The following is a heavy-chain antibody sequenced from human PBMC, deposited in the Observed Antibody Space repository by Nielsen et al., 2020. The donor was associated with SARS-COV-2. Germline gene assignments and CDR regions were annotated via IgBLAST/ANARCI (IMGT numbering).Heavy chain of an antibody. CDR3: ARGPVGATWRGGAFDF. D-gene: IGHD1-26*01. J-gene: IGHJ3*01. V-gene: IGHV3-53*01. Sequence: GESLKISCATSGFTVSSYYMTWVRQAPGKGLEWVSTIYPSGATYYADSVKGRFTISRDNSKNTLYFQLNSLRAEDTAVYYCARGPVGATWRGGAFDFWGQGTKVTVSS. CDR1: GFTVSSYY. CDR2: IYPSGAT.